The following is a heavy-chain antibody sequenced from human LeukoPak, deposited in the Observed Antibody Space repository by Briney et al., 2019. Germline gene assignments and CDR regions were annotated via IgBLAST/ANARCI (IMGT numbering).Heavy chain of an antibody. J-gene: IGHJ4*02. V-gene: IGHV3-23*01. CDR2: ISGSGGST. Sequence: SGGSLRLSCAASGFTVSSNYMSWVRQAPGKGLEWVSAISGSGGSTYYADSVKGRFTISRDNSKNTLYLQMNSLRAEDTAVYYCAAFWGSYRSSTSDYWGQGTLVTVSS. CDR1: GFTVSSNY. CDR3: AAFWGSYRSSTSDY. D-gene: IGHD3-16*02.